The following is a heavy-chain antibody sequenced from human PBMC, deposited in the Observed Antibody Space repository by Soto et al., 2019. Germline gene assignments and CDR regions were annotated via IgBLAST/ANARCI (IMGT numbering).Heavy chain of an antibody. V-gene: IGHV4-31*03. CDR3: ARGLGVDYDYYYGMDV. D-gene: IGHD3-16*01. Sequence: SETLSLTCTVSGGSISSGGCYWSWIRQHPGKGLEWIGYIYYSGSTYYNPSLKSRVTISVDTSRNQFSLKLSSVTAADTAVYYCARGLGVDYDYYYGMDVWGQGTTVTVSS. J-gene: IGHJ6*02. CDR1: GGSISSGGCY. CDR2: IYYSGST.